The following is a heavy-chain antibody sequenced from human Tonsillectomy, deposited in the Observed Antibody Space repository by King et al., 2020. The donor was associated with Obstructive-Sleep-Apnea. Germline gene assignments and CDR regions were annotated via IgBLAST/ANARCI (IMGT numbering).Heavy chain of an antibody. Sequence: QLVQSGAEVKKPGASVKVSCKASGYIFTSYGISWVRQAPGQGLEWMGWISAYNGITNYAQKFQGRVTMTTDTSTSTAYMELRSLRSDDTAVYYCARNPYSTGWYSGWIDYWGQGTLVTVSS. CDR2: ISAYNGIT. CDR1: GYIFTSYG. D-gene: IGHD6-19*01. CDR3: ARNPYSTGWYSGWIDY. V-gene: IGHV1-18*04. J-gene: IGHJ4*02.